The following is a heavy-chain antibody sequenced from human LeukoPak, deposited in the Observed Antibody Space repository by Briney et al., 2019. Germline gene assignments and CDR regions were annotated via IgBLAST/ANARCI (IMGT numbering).Heavy chain of an antibody. D-gene: IGHD2/OR15-2a*01. J-gene: IGHJ3*02. V-gene: IGHV1-2*02. CDR2: INPNSGGT. CDR1: GYTFTGYY. Sequence: ASVKVSCKASGYTFTGYYMHWVRQAPGQGLEWRGWINPNSGGTNYAQKFQGRVTMTRDTSISTAYMELSRLRSDDTAVYYCATRREYYNDAFDIWGQGTMVTVSS. CDR3: ATRREYYNDAFDI.